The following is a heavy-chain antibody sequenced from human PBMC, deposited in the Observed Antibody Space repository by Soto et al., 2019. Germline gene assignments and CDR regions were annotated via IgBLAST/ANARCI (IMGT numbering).Heavy chain of an antibody. V-gene: IGHV4-59*01. J-gene: IGHJ4*02. CDR2: VYHGGTT. D-gene: IGHD3-16*01. Sequence: SETLSLTCSVSGVSITGSYWSWIRQPPGKTLEWIGYVYHGGTTTYNPSLKSRVSISVDTSKNQFSLRLTSVIAADTAVYYCARDMYYGDGSLAGCDYWGQGILVTVSS. CDR1: GVSITGSY. CDR3: ARDMYYGDGSLAGCDY.